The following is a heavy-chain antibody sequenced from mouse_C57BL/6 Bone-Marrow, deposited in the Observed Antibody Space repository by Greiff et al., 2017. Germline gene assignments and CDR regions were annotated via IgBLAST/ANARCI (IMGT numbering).Heavy chain of an antibody. CDR2: IDPNSGGT. CDR1: GYTFTSYW. D-gene: IGHD2-1*01. V-gene: IGHV1-72*01. J-gene: IGHJ4*01. Sequence: QVQLQQPGAELVKPGASVKLSCKASGYTFTSYWMHWVKQRPGRGLEWIGRIDPNSGGTKYNEKFKSKATLTVDKPSSTAYMQLSSLTSEDSAVXAGARSSIYYGNYEVIMDYWGQGTSVTVSS. CDR3: ARSSIYYGNYEVIMDY.